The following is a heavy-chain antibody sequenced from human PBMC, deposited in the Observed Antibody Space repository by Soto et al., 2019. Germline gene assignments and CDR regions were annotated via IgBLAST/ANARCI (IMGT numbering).Heavy chain of an antibody. J-gene: IGHJ3*02. CDR3: ARLSGSSGWDDAFDI. Sequence: PGESLKISCKGSGYSFTSYWISWVRQMPGKGLEWMGRIDPSDSYTNYSPSFQGHVTISADKSISTAYLQWSSLKASDTAMYYCARLSGSSGWDDAFDIWGQGTMVTVSS. CDR1: GYSFTSYW. CDR2: IDPSDSYT. V-gene: IGHV5-10-1*01. D-gene: IGHD6-19*01.